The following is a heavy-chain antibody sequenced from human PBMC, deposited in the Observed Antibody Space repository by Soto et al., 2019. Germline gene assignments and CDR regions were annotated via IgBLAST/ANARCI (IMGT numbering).Heavy chain of an antibody. D-gene: IGHD3-16*02. J-gene: IGHJ4*02. CDR1: GGSFRDYF. CDR3: ARGPSTYDYIWGSHPRYYFDY. Sequence: SETLSLPCAVYGGSFRDYFWSWIRQPPGKGLEWIGEINHSGSTNYSPSLKNRVTISVDTSKKQFSLNLSSVTAADTAVYYCARGPSTYDYIWGSHPRYYFDYWGQGTLVTVSS. V-gene: IGHV4-34*01. CDR2: INHSGST.